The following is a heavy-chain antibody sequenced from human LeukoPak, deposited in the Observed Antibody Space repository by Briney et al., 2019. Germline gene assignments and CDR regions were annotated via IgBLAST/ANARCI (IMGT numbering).Heavy chain of an antibody. Sequence: GGSLRLSCAASGFTFSSYAMSWVRQAPGKGLEWVSAISGSGGSTYYADSVKGRFTISRDNSKNTLYLQMNSLRAEDTAVYYCAKDSEQWLVGGWFDPWGQGTLVTVSS. J-gene: IGHJ5*02. D-gene: IGHD6-19*01. CDR1: GFTFSSYA. CDR3: AKDSEQWLVGGWFDP. V-gene: IGHV3-23*01. CDR2: ISGSGGST.